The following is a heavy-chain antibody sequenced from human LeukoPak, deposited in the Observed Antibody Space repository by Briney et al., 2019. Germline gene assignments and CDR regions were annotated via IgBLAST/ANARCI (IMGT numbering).Heavy chain of an antibody. Sequence: GGSLRLSCAASGIAFSTYWMDWVRQAPGKGLEWVGNINQDGSVKHYVDSVRGRFTISRDNARNSVYLQMSALRVEDTAVYYCTRDFVVWGQGSLVTASS. CDR2: INQDGSVK. J-gene: IGHJ4*02. CDR1: GIAFSTYW. D-gene: IGHD3-3*01. V-gene: IGHV3-7*01. CDR3: TRDFVV.